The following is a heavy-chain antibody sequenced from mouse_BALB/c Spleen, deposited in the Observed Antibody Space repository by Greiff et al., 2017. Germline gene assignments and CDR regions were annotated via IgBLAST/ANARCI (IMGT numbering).Heavy chain of an antibody. V-gene: IGHV3-2*02. J-gene: IGHJ4*01. CDR2: ISYSGST. Sequence: EVHLVESGPGLVKPSQSLSLTCTVTGYSITSDYAWNWIRQFPGNKLEWMGYISYSGSTSYNPSLKSRISITRDTSKNQFFLQLNSVTTEDTATYYCAREPYGTYAMDYWGQGTSVTVSS. CDR1: GYSITSDYA. D-gene: IGHD2-1*01. CDR3: AREPYGTYAMDY.